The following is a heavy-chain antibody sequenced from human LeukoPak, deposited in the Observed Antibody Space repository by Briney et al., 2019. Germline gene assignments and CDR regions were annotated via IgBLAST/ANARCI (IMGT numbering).Heavy chain of an antibody. V-gene: IGHV1-69*13. D-gene: IGHD5-18*01. CDR1: GGAFSSYA. CDR3: ASNPRASYGNYFDY. Sequence: ASVKVSCKASGGAFSSYAISWVRQAPGQGLEWMGGITPIFGTANYAQKFQGRVTITADESTSTAYMELSSLRSEDTAVYYCASNPRASYGNYFDYWGQGTLVTVSS. CDR2: ITPIFGTA. J-gene: IGHJ4*02.